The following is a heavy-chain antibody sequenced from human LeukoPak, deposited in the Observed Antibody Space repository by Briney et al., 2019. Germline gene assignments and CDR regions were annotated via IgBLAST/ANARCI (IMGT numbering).Heavy chain of an antibody. J-gene: IGHJ4*02. V-gene: IGHV4-34*01. D-gene: IGHD6-6*01. CDR2: INHSGST. CDR1: GGSFSGYY. CDR3: AREYSSYPFDY. Sequence: PSETLSLTCAVYGGSFSGYYWSWIRQPPGKGLEWIGEINHSGSTNYSPSLKSRVTISVDTSKNQFSLKLSSVTAADTAVYYCAREYSSYPFDYWGQGTLVTVSS.